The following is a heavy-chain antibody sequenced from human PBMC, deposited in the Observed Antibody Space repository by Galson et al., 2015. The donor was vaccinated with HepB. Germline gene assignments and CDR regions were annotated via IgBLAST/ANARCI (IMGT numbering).Heavy chain of an antibody. D-gene: IGHD6-19*01. CDR1: GFTFSSFT. J-gene: IGHJ4*01. CDR2: ISTNGAPI. CDR3: AKVFPEKTDGWYRQALYYFDS. Sequence: SLRLPCGASGFTFSSFTMSWARKTPGKGLQWVSYISTNGAPIYYTDSVKGRFTVARDNSKNTVFLQMNSLRADDTAIYFCAKVFPEKTDGWYRQALYYFDSWGHGTRVTVSS. V-gene: IGHV3-11*01.